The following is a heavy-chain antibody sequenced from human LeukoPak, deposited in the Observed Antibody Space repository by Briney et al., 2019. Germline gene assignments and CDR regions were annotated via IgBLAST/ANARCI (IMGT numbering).Heavy chain of an antibody. J-gene: IGHJ5*02. CDR2: IKTEPVGGTT. D-gene: IGHD5-12*01. CDR3: TTDFLRGYSGS. V-gene: IGHV3-15*01. Sequence: GGSLRLSCAASGFTFSNVWMTWVRQAPGKGLECLGRIKTEPVGGTTDYAAPVTGRFTISGDDSKNTEDLQMKSLQTEDTAVYYCTTDFLRGYSGSWGQGTLVTVSS. CDR1: GFTFSNVW.